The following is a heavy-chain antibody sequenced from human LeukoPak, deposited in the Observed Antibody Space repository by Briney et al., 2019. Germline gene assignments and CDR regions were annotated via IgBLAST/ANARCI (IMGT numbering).Heavy chain of an antibody. D-gene: IGHD3-3*01. CDR1: GGSISNSNW. CDR2: IYHSGST. J-gene: IGHJ4*02. Sequence: SETLSLTCAVSGGSISNSNWWTWVRQPPGKGLEWIGEIYHSGSTNYNPSLNSRVTMSVDKSKNQFSLKLSSVTAADTAVYYCARVLRGGLGYFDYWGQGTLVTVSS. CDR3: ARVLRGGLGYFDY. V-gene: IGHV4-4*02.